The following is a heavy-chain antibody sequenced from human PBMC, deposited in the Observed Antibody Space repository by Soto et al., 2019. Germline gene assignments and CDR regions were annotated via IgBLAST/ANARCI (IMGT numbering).Heavy chain of an antibody. D-gene: IGHD5-18*01. CDR1: GFTFSSYA. CDR3: ARDSGVGRGYSYGYGEDFDY. CDR2: ISYDGSNK. Sequence: GGSLRLSCAASGFTFSSYAMHWVRQAPGKGLEWVAVISYDGSNKYYADSVKGRFTISRDNSKNTLYLQMNSLRAEDTAVYYCARDSGVGRGYSYGYGEDFDYWGQGTLVTVSS. J-gene: IGHJ4*02. V-gene: IGHV3-30-3*01.